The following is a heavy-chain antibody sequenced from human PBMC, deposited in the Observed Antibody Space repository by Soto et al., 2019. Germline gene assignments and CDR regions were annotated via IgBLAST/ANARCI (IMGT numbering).Heavy chain of an antibody. Sequence: EVQLVESGGGSVQPGGSLRLSCAVSGFALSSYWMHWVRQAPGKGLVWVSRIQSDGSSTNYADSVKGRFTISRDNAKNTLYRQMDSLRVEDTAVYYCAREKAVAGTTFDYWGQGTLVTVSS. CDR3: AREKAVAGTTFDY. J-gene: IGHJ4*02. V-gene: IGHV3-74*01. D-gene: IGHD6-19*01. CDR2: IQSDGSST. CDR1: GFALSSYW.